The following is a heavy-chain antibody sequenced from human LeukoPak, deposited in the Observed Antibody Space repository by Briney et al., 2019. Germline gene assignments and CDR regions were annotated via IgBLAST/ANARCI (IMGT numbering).Heavy chain of an antibody. J-gene: IGHJ6*03. Sequence: GGSLRLSCVTSVFTFSSRDWETWVRQALRKGLECVANIKQDGSEKNYVDSVKGRFTISRDNAKNSVDLQMNSLRVEDTAVYYCARVAAAGTGIFVNFYYSMDIWGKGTTVTISS. CDR1: VFTFSSRDW. D-gene: IGHD6-13*01. CDR3: ARVAAAGTGIFVNFYYSMDI. CDR2: IKQDGSEK. V-gene: IGHV3-7*01.